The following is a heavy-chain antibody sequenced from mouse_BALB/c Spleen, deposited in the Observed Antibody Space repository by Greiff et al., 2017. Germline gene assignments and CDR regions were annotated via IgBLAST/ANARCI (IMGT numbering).Heavy chain of an antibody. Sequence: VQLVESGPGLVAPSQSLSITCTVSGFSLTSYGVHWVRQPPGKGLEWLGVIWAGGSTNYNSALMSRLSISKDNSKSQVFLKMNSLRTDDTAMYYCARESPTRAMDYWGQGTSVTVSS. J-gene: IGHJ4*01. CDR3: ARESPTRAMDY. D-gene: IGHD1-1*01. CDR1: GFSLTSYG. CDR2: IWAGGST. V-gene: IGHV2-9*02.